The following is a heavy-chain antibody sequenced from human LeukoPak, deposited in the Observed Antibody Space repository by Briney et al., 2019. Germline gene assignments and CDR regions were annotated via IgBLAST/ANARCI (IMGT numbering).Heavy chain of an antibody. J-gene: IGHJ4*02. D-gene: IGHD3-22*01. Sequence: SETLSLTCAVSGYSISSGYCWGWIRQPPGKGLEWIGSIYHSGSTYYNPSLKSRVTISVDTSTNQFSLNLSSVTAADTAVYYCARLIGYYDSSGYSEPNDYWGQGTLVTVSS. CDR3: ARLIGYYDSSGYSEPNDY. CDR1: GYSISSGYC. CDR2: IYHSGST. V-gene: IGHV4-38-2*01.